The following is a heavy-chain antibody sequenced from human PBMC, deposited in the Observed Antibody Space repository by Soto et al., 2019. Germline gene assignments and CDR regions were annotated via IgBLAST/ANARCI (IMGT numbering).Heavy chain of an antibody. CDR1: GGSITSGDYY. CDR2: IYYRGST. V-gene: IGHV4-30-4*01. J-gene: IGHJ6*02. CDR3: AASIFYYGMDV. Sequence: SETLSLTCTVSGGSITSGDYYWSWIRQAPGKGLEWIGYIYYRGSTKYNPSFQGQVTISADKSITTTYLQWSSLKASDTAIYYCAASIFYYGMDVWGQGTTVTVSS.